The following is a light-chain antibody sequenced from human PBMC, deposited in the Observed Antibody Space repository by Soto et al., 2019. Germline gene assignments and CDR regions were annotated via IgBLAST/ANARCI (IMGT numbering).Light chain of an antibody. CDR3: QQRRNWPYT. Sequence: EIVLTQSPATLSLSPGERATLSCWASESVSSYLAWYQQKPGQAPRLLIYDASNRATGIPARFSGSASGTYFTLTISSLEPEDFAVYYCQQRRNWPYTFGQGTKLEIK. CDR1: ESVSSY. V-gene: IGKV3-11*01. J-gene: IGKJ2*01. CDR2: DAS.